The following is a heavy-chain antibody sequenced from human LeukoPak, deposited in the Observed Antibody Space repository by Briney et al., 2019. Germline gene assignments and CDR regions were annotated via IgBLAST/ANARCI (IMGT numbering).Heavy chain of an antibody. J-gene: IGHJ4*02. CDR3: ARSYYYDSSHTADY. CDR1: GFTFSNYG. Sequence: GGSLRLSCAASGFTFSNYGMHWVRQAPGKGLEWVAYIWYDGSNKYYTASVKGRFTISRDNSKNTLYLQMNSLRAEDTAVYYCARSYYYDSSHTADYWGQGTLVTVSS. V-gene: IGHV3-33*01. D-gene: IGHD3-22*01. CDR2: IWYDGSNK.